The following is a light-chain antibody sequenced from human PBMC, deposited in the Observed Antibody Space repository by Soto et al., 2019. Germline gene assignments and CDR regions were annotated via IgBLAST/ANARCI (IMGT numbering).Light chain of an antibody. J-gene: IGLJ2*01. CDR1: SSDVGGYNY. Sequence: QSALTQPPSASGSPGQSVTISCTGTSSDVGGYNYVSWYQQHPGKVPKLIIYEVNKRPSGIPDRFSGSKSGTTASLTVSGLQAEDEADYYCSSYAGSNNVIFGGGTQLTVL. V-gene: IGLV2-8*01. CDR2: EVN. CDR3: SSYAGSNNVI.